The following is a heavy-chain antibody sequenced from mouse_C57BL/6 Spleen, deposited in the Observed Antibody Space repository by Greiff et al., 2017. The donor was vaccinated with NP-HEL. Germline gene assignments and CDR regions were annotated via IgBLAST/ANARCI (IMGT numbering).Heavy chain of an antibody. CDR1: GYSITSGYY. V-gene: IGHV3-6*01. CDR3: SREYYGNFYAMDY. CDR2: ISYDGSN. D-gene: IGHD2-1*01. Sequence: DVKLQESGPGLVKPSQSLSLTCSVTGYSITSGYYWNWIRQFPGNKLEWMGYISYDGSNNYNPSLKNRISITRDTSKNQFFLKLNSVTTEDTATYYCSREYYGNFYAMDYWGQGTSVTVSS. J-gene: IGHJ4*01.